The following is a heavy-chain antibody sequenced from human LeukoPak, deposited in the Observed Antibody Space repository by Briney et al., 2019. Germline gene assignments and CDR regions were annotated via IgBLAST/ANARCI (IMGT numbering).Heavy chain of an antibody. V-gene: IGHV3-30*03. CDR3: ARDRHTLWFGESQAIDAFDI. D-gene: IGHD3-10*01. CDR2: ISYDGSNK. J-gene: IGHJ3*02. CDR1: GFTFSSYG. Sequence: HPGRSLRLSCAASGFTFSSYGMHWVRQAPGKGLEWVAVISYDGSNKYYADSVKGRFTISRDNSKNTLYLQMNSLRAEDTAVYYCARDRHTLWFGESQAIDAFDIWGQGTMVTVSS.